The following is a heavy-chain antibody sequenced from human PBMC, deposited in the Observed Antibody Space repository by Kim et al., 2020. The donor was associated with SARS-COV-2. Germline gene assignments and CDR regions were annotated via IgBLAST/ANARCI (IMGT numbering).Heavy chain of an antibody. CDR2: ISAASIFI. Sequence: GGSLRLSCAASGFTFSDYHMSWVRQAPGKGLEWVAYISAASIFIHHADSVKGRFIISRDNSKHSLYLQMNSLRDEDTAIYYCARDSNYGGTFDYWGQGALVTGSS. CDR3: ARDSNYGGTFDY. V-gene: IGHV3-11*06. J-gene: IGHJ4*02. D-gene: IGHD4-17*01. CDR1: GFTFSDYH.